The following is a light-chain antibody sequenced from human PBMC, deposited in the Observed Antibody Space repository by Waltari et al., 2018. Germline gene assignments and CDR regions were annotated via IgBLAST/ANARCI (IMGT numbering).Light chain of an antibody. CDR1: TSDVGNYKC. Sequence: QSALTQPASVSGSPGQSIPTSCTGTTSDVGNYKCVPWYQQHPGKAPQLMIYAVSKRPSGVSDLFSGSNSGDMASLTISGLQPEDEAEYFCSSYAGSSKGVFGGGTKVTVL. CDR2: AVS. CDR3: SSYAGSSKGV. V-gene: IGLV2-23*02. J-gene: IGLJ2*01.